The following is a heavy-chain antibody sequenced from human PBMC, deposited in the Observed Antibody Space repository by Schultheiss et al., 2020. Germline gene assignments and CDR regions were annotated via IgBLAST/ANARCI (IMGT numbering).Heavy chain of an antibody. J-gene: IGHJ4*02. CDR1: GGSISSYY. V-gene: IGHV4-59*06. CDR2: IYYSGST. CDR3: ARDYCTNGVCSPFWY. Sequence: SQTLSLTCTVSGGSISSYYWGWIRQPPGKGLEWIGYIYYSGSTYYNPSLKSRVTISVDTSKNQFSLKLSSVTAADTAVYYCARDYCTNGVCSPFWYWGQGTLVTVSS. D-gene: IGHD2-8*01.